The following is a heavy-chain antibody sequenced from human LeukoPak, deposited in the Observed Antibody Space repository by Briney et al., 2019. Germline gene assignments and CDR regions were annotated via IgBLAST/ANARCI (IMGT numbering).Heavy chain of an antibody. J-gene: IGHJ4*02. CDR1: GFTFSSYA. CDR2: IGRYGGDI. Sequence: GGSLRLSCSASGFTFSSYAMHWVRQAPGKGLEWVSVIGRYGGDIQYADSVKGRFTISRDNSKNTLYLQMNSLRAEDTAVYYCAKYAPPTTVVTRFFDYWGQGTLVTVSS. D-gene: IGHD4-23*01. V-gene: IGHV3-23*01. CDR3: AKYAPPTTVVTRFFDY.